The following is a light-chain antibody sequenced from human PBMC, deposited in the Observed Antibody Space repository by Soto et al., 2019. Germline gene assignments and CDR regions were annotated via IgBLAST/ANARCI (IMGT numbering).Light chain of an antibody. V-gene: IGKV3D-15*01. CDR3: QQYNNWPRT. CDR2: DAS. J-gene: IGKJ1*01. Sequence: EILMTQSPATLSVSPGERATLSFMASQSVDSNLAWYQQKPGQAPRLLIYDASNRATGIPARFSGSGSGTEFTLTINSLQSEDSAVYYCQQYNNWPRTFGQGTKVDIK. CDR1: QSVDSN.